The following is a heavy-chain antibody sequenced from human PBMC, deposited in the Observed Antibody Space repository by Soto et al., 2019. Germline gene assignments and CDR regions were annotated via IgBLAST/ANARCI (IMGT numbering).Heavy chain of an antibody. J-gene: IGHJ3*02. CDR1: GGSISSYY. D-gene: IGHD2-21*02. CDR2: IYYSGST. Sequence: ETLSLTCTVSGGSISSYYWSWIRQPPGKGLEWIGYIYYSGSTNYNPSLKSRVTISVDTSKNQFSLKLSSVTAADTAVYYCAREPAYCGGDCYYAFDIWGQGTMVTVS. V-gene: IGHV4-59*01. CDR3: AREPAYCGGDCYYAFDI.